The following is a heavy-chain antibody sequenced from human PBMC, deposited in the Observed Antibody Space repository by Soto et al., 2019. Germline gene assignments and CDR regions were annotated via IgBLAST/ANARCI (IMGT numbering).Heavy chain of an antibody. Sequence: EVQLVESGGGLVKPGGSLRLSCAASGFTFSNAWMNWVRQAPGKGLEWVGRIKSKTDGGTTDYAAPAKGRFTISRDDSKNTLYLQMNSLKTEDTAVYYCTTDVQAAAWRVDYFDFWGQGTLVTVSS. V-gene: IGHV3-15*07. CDR3: TTDVQAAAWRVDYFDF. CDR2: IKSKTDGGTT. CDR1: GFTFSNAW. D-gene: IGHD6-13*01. J-gene: IGHJ4*02.